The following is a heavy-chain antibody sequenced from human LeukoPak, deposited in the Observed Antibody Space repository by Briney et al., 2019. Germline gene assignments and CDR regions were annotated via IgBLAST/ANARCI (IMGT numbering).Heavy chain of an antibody. J-gene: IGHJ6*02. CDR1: GFTFSSYL. D-gene: IGHD1-1*01. CDR3: ARVKALSDDDHYYAMDV. Sequence: QTGGSLRLSCAASGFTFSSYLMHWVRQAPGKGLEYVSSISSDGGSTYYVESVKGRFTISRDNSKNTLYLQMNTLRADDTAVYYCARVKALSDDDHYYAMDVWGQGTTVTVSS. V-gene: IGHV3-64*02. CDR2: ISSDGGST.